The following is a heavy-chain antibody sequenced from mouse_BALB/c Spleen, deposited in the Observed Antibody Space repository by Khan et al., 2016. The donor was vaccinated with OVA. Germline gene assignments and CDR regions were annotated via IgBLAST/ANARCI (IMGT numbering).Heavy chain of an antibody. V-gene: IGHV9-2-1*01. CDR1: GYTFTDYS. J-gene: IGHJ4*01. Sequence: QIQLVQSGPELKKPGETVKISCKASGYTFTDYSMQWVRQAPGKGLKWMGWINTETGEPTYVDDFKGRFALSLETSASTAYLQINNLKNEDTATYFCTGKDYDRGGLYAMDYWGQGTSVTVSS. CDR2: INTETGEP. D-gene: IGHD2-4*01. CDR3: TGKDYDRGGLYAMDY.